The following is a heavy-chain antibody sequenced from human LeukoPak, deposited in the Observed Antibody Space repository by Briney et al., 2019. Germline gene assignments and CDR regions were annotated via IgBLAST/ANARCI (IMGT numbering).Heavy chain of an antibody. CDR1: GFTIMNSA. J-gene: IGHJ4*02. Sequence: GGSLRLSCAASGFTIMNSAMNWVRQAPGKGLEWVSAINGTAINTDYADSVKGRFTISRDNAKNSLSLQMNSLRAEDTAVYYCARGRYSADYWGQGTLVTVSS. V-gene: IGHV3-23*01. CDR2: INGTAINT. D-gene: IGHD2-2*02. CDR3: ARGRYSADY.